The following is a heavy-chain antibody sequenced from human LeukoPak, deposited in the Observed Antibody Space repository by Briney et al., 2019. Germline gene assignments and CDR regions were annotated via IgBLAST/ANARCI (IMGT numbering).Heavy chain of an antibody. J-gene: IGHJ4*02. CDR3: ARARSGDFDY. V-gene: IGHV3-23*01. CDR1: RFIFSSYA. D-gene: IGHD6-19*01. Sequence: GGSLRLSCAASRFIFSSYAMSWVRQAPGKGLEWVSAISGSGGTTYYADSVKGRFTISRDNSKNTLYLQMGSLRAEDMAVYYCARARSGDFDYWGQGTLVTVSS. CDR2: ISGSGGTT.